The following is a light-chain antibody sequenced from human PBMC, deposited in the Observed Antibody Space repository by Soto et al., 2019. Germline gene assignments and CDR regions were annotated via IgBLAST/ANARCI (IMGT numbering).Light chain of an antibody. J-gene: IGKJ2*01. V-gene: IGKV3-20*01. CDR1: QSVSSSN. Sequence: EIVLTQSPVTLSLSPGERATLSCRASQSVSSSNLAWYQQKTGQAPRLLIYGTSSRATGIPDRFSGSGSGTDFTLTIIRLEPEDFAVYYCKQYGTSPTYTFGQGTKLEIK. CDR2: GTS. CDR3: KQYGTSPTYT.